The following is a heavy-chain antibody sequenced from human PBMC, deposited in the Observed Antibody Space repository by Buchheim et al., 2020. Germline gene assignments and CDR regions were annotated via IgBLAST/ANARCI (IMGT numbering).Heavy chain of an antibody. CDR3: AREGINMVQGLDY. J-gene: IGHJ4*02. V-gene: IGHV3-30*04. D-gene: IGHD3-10*01. CDR2: ISYDGSNK. CDR1: GFTFSSYA. Sequence: QVQLVESGGGVVQPGRSLRLSCAASGFTFSSYAMHWVRQAPGKGLEWVAVISYDGSNKYYADSVKGRFTISRDNSKNTLYLQMNSLRAEDTAVYYCAREGINMVQGLDYWGQGTL.